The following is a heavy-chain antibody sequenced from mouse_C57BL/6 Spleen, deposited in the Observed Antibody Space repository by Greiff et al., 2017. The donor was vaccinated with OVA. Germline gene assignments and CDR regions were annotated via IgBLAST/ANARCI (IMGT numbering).Heavy chain of an antibody. Sequence: ESGPGLVKPSQSLSLTCSVTGYSITSGYYWNWIRQFPGNKLEWMGYISYDGSNNYNPSLKNRISITRDTSKNQFFLKLNSVTTEDTATYYCARDGRWDVRYFDVWGTGTTVTVSS. CDR1: GYSITSGYY. CDR3: ARDGRWDVRYFDV. CDR2: ISYDGSN. D-gene: IGHD4-1*01. V-gene: IGHV3-6*01. J-gene: IGHJ1*03.